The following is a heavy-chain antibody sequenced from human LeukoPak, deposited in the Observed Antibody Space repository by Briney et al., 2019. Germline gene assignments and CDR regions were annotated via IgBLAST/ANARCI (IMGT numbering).Heavy chain of an antibody. Sequence: PSETLSLTCTVSGGSISSYYWSWIRQPPGKGLEWIGYIYYSGSTNYNPSLKSRVTISVDTSKSQFSLKLSSVTAADTAVYYCARVGTWHEYYFDYWGQGTLVTVSS. V-gene: IGHV4-59*01. D-gene: IGHD7-27*01. J-gene: IGHJ4*02. CDR1: GGSISSYY. CDR3: ARVGTWHEYYFDY. CDR2: IYYSGST.